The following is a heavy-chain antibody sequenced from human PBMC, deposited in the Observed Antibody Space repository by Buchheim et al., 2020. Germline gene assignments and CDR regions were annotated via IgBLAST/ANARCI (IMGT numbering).Heavy chain of an antibody. J-gene: IGHJ4*02. Sequence: QVQLQESGPGLVKPSETLSLICSVSGASISDYYWNWIRQSPGRGLEWIGYIHHSGVSNYNSPLESRVTSSVDMSKSEVSLRLKSVTAADTAVYFCAAGTAPRPGYWGQG. V-gene: IGHV4-59*01. CDR1: GASISDYY. CDR2: IHHSGVS. CDR3: AAGTAPRPGY. D-gene: IGHD2-21*02.